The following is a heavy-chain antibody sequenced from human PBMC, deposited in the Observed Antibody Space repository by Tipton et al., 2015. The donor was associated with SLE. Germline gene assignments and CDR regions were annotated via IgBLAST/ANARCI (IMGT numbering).Heavy chain of an antibody. V-gene: IGHV4-59*11. CDR2: TYYSGRT. J-gene: IGHJ4*02. CDR1: GDSISSLY. CDR3: ARFRSSWSYFDY. Sequence: TLSLTCTVSGDSISSLYWSWIRQPPGKGLQWIGYTYYSGRTNYNPSLKSRVTISVDTSKNQFSLKLTSVTAADTAVYFCARFRSSWSYFDYWGQGTLVTVSS. D-gene: IGHD6-13*01.